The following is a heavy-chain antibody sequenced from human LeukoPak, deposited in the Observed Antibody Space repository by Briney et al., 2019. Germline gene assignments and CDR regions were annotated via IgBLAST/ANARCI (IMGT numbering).Heavy chain of an antibody. D-gene: IGHD2-2*01. Sequence: GGSLRLSCAASGFTVSSNYMSWVRQAPGKGLEWVSVIYSGGSTYYADSVKGRFTISRDNSQNTLYLQMNSLRAEDTAVYYCSKGLGSRDIVVVPDAMNYYYMDVWGKGTTVIVSS. V-gene: IGHV3-53*05. CDR3: SKGLGSRDIVVVPDAMNYYYMDV. CDR1: GFTVSSNY. J-gene: IGHJ6*03. CDR2: IYSGGST.